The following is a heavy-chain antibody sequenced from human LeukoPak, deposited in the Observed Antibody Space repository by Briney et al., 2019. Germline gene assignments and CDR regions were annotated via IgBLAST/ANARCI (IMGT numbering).Heavy chain of an antibody. CDR1: GYSISSGYY. Sequence: SETLSLTCAVSGYSISSGYYWGWIRQPPGKGLEWIGSIYHSGSTYYNPSLKSRVTISVDTSKNQFSLKLSSVTAADPAVYYCASRSSYFDYWGQGTLVTVSS. J-gene: IGHJ4*02. CDR3: ASRSSYFDY. V-gene: IGHV4-38-2*01. CDR2: IYHSGST.